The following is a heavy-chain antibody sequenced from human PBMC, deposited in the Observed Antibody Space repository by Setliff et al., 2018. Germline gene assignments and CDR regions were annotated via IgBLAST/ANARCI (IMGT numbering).Heavy chain of an antibody. Sequence: SETLSLTCTVSGGSISSYYWSWIRQPPGKGLEWIGYIYNNGNTNFNPSLKTRLTMSVDTSKNQFALNLRSVTAADTAVYYCVRDRTAYSYGLDVWGQGTTVTVSS. CDR1: GGSISSYY. J-gene: IGHJ6*02. V-gene: IGHV4-4*08. CDR2: IYNNGNT. CDR3: VRDRTAYSYGLDV. D-gene: IGHD5-18*01.